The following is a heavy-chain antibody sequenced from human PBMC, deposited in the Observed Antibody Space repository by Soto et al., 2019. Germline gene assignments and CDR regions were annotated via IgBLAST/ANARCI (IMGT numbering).Heavy chain of an antibody. CDR2: ISGSGSIT. V-gene: IGHV3-23*01. D-gene: IGHD3-10*01. Sequence: EVQLLESGGGLVQPGGSLRLSCAASGFSFSSYAMTWVRQAPGQGLEWVSAISGSGSITYYADSVKGRFTSSRDNSKNTLDLQMNSLRAEDTAVYYCAKDIRGLRGAYYFDNWGQGILVTVSS. CDR1: GFSFSSYA. J-gene: IGHJ4*02. CDR3: AKDIRGLRGAYYFDN.